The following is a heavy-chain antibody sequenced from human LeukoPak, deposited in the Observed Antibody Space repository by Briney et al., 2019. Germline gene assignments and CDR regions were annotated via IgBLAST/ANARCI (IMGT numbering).Heavy chain of an antibody. V-gene: IGHV3-74*01. D-gene: IGHD5-18*01. CDR3: GKTTAGYSSGQKPAWPVDY. CDR2: INEDGSII. Sequence: PGGSLRLSCAASGFTFSSYWMHWVRQAPGKGLEWVSRINEDGSIITYADSVKGRFTISRDNSKNTVYLQINSLRAEDTVVYYCGKTTAGYSSGQKPAWPVDYWGQGTLVTVSS. CDR1: GFTFSSYW. J-gene: IGHJ4*02.